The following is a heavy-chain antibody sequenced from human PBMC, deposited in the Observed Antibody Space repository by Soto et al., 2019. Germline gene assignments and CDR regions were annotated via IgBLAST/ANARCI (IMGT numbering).Heavy chain of an antibody. CDR2: IYYSGST. CDR1: GGSISSYY. J-gene: IGHJ4*02. Sequence: SETLSLTCTVSGGSISSYYWSWIRQPPGKGLEWIGYIYYSGSTNYNPSLKSRVTISVDTSKNQFSLKLSSVTAADTAVYYCAGARAKGQCYSSGWYPIDYWGQGTLVPVSS. CDR3: AGARAKGQCYSSGWYPIDY. D-gene: IGHD6-19*01. V-gene: IGHV4-59*01.